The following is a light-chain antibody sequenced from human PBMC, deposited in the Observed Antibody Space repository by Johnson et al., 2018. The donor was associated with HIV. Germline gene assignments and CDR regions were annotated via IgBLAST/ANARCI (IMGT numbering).Light chain of an antibody. CDR2: DNN. CDR3: GTWDSSLSVYV. CDR1: SSDIGNNY. V-gene: IGLV1-51*01. J-gene: IGLJ1*01. Sequence: QSVLTQPPSVSAAPGQKVIISCSGGSSDIGNNYVSWYQHLPGTAPKLLIYDNNKRPSGIPDRFSDSKSGTSATLGITGLQTGDEADYYCGTWDSSLSVYVFGTGTKVTVL.